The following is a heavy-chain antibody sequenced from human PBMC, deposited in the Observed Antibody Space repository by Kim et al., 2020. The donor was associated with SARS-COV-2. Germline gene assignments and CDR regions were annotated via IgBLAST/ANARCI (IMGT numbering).Heavy chain of an antibody. CDR3: ARDLFYGSGSYYPLLDY. J-gene: IGHJ4*02. V-gene: IGHV3-11*04. Sequence: VKGRFTISRDNAKNSLYLQMNSLRAEDTAVYYCARDLFYGSGSYYPLLDYWGQGTLVTVSS. D-gene: IGHD3-10*01.